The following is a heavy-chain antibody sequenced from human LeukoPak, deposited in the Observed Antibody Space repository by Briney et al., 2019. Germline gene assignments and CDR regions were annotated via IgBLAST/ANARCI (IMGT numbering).Heavy chain of an antibody. D-gene: IGHD5-18*01. Sequence: ASVKVFCKASGYTFTSYAIHWVRQAPGQSLEWMGWIHAGGGDPKYSQKFQDRVTFTRDTSASTAYMELNSLRSEDAAVYYCARERTAGYGKARFDYWGQGTLVTVSS. CDR2: IHAGGGDP. CDR1: GYTFTSYA. CDR3: ARERTAGYGKARFDY. V-gene: IGHV1-3*01. J-gene: IGHJ4*02.